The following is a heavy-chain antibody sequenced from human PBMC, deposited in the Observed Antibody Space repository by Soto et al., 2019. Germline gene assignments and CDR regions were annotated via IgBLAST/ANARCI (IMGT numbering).Heavy chain of an antibody. J-gene: IGHJ6*02. Sequence: VQLVESGGGVVQPGRSLRLSCAASGFTFRNYGMHWVRQAPGKGLEWVSAISGSGGSTYYADSVKGRFTISRDNSKNTLYLQMNSLRAEDTAVYYCAKDQNVLRYFDWLSTSYYYYYYGMDVWGQGTTVTVSS. CDR1: GFTFRNYG. D-gene: IGHD3-9*01. CDR3: AKDQNVLRYFDWLSTSYYYYYYGMDV. V-gene: IGHV3-23*04. CDR2: ISGSGGST.